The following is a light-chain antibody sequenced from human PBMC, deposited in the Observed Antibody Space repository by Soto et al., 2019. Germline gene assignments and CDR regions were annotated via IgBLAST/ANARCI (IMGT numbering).Light chain of an antibody. CDR2: SAS. CDR3: QQAHSFPLT. Sequence: DIQMTQSPSSVSASVEDRVTITCRASQDVGSWLAWYQQKPGKAPKLLISSASSLQSGVPSRFSGSGSVTDFTLTISSLQPEDFATYFCQQAHSFPLTFGGGTKVDIK. CDR1: QDVGSW. V-gene: IGKV1-12*01. J-gene: IGKJ4*01.